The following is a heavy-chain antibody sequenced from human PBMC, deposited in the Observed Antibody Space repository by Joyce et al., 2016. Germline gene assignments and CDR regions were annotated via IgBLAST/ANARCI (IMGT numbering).Heavy chain of an antibody. CDR3: ARSSYTNDIFDY. D-gene: IGHD2-8*01. Sequence: EVQLVESGGGLVKPGGSLRLSCAASGFTFSSYSMSWVRQAPGKGLEWVSSLSSSSSCIKYTDSVKGRFTISRDNAKNSLYLQMNSLRVEDTAVYYCARSSYTNDIFDYWGQGTLVTVSS. CDR1: GFTFSSYS. CDR2: LSSSSSCI. J-gene: IGHJ4*02. V-gene: IGHV3-21*01.